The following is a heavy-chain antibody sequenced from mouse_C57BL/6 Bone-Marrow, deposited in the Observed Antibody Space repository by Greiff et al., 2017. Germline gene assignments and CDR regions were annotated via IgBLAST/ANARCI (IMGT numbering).Heavy chain of an antibody. V-gene: IGHV14-3*01. D-gene: IGHD1-1*01. CDR3: AGSISSGEYIDY. CDR1: GFNIKNSS. J-gene: IGHJ2*01. Sequence: EVQLQESVAELVRPGASVKLSCTASGFNIKNSSMHWVKQRPEQGLEWIGRIDPANGYTKYAPKFKGKATLTADTSSSTAYLQLSSLTSEDSSIYYCAGSISSGEYIDYWGQGTTLTVSS. CDR2: IDPANGYT.